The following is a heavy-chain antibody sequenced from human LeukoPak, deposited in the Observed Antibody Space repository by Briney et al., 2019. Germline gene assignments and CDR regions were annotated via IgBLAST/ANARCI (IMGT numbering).Heavy chain of an antibody. CDR3: ARDCDTSGHYGWFDP. J-gene: IGHJ5*02. Sequence: GGSLRLSCAASGFTFRSNWMHWVRQAPGKGLVWVSRIRPDGSGSNYADSVKGRFTISRDNAKNTLYLQMNSLRGEDTAVYYCARDCDTSGHYGWFDPWGQGTLVTVSS. CDR1: GFTFRSNW. CDR2: IRPDGSGS. V-gene: IGHV3-74*01. D-gene: IGHD3-22*01.